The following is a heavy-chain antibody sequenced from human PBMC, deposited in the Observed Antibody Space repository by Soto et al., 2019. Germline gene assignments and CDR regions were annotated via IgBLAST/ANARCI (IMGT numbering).Heavy chain of an antibody. V-gene: IGHV1-18*01. CDR2: IGAYNRNT. J-gene: IGHJ6*04. D-gene: IGHD3-9*01. CDR3: ARALFPNEDFLTQDYYAVMDV. Sequence: QVQLVQSGAEVKKPGASVKVSCKASGYTFSSYGISWVRQAPGQGLECMGWIGAYNRNTKYAHKLQGTATMTTTTSTSTAYLELRSLRSDVTARYYCARALFPNEDFLTQDYYAVMDVWGKGTTVTVSS. CDR1: GYTFSSYG.